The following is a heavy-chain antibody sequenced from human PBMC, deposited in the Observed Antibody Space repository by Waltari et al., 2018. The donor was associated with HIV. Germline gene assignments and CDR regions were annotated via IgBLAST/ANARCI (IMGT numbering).Heavy chain of an antibody. J-gene: IGHJ4*02. CDR2: IYYSGST. CDR1: GGPISSRIYY. D-gene: IGHD6-19*01. V-gene: IGHV4-39*01. CDR3: VRHGGGWAPGGFDY. Sequence: QLQLPESGPGLVKPSETLSLPCSVPGGPISSRIYYWGRMRYAPGKGLEWIGSIYYSGSTYYNPSLKSRVTISVDTSKNQFSLKLSSVTAADTAVYHCVRHGGGWAPGGFDYWGQGTLVTVSS.